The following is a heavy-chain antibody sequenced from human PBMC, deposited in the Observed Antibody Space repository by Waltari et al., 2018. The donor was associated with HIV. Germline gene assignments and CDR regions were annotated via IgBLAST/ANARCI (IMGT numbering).Heavy chain of an antibody. CDR2: IYYSGST. V-gene: IGHV4-39*07. Sequence: QLQLQESGPGLVKPSETLSLTCPVSGGSISSSSYYWGWIRQPPGKGLEWIGSIYYSGSTYYNPSLKSRVTISVDTSKNQFSLKLSSVTAADTAVYYCARVGAAAPPYYYYGMDVWGQGTTVTVSS. J-gene: IGHJ6*02. CDR1: GGSISSSSYY. D-gene: IGHD2-15*01. CDR3: ARVGAAAPPYYYYGMDV.